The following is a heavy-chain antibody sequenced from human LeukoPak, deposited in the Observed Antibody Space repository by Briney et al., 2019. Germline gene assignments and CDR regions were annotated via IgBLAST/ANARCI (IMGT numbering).Heavy chain of an antibody. CDR3: ARVRGRYFDWSTLGY. CDR2: INPNSGGT. J-gene: IGHJ4*02. CDR1: RYTFTGYY. Sequence: ASVKVSCKASRYTFTGYYMHWVRQAPGQGLEWMGWINPNSGGTNYAQKFQGRVTMTRDTSISTAYMELSRLRSDDTAVYYCARVRGRYFDWSTLGYWGQGTLVTVSS. V-gene: IGHV1-2*02. D-gene: IGHD3-9*01.